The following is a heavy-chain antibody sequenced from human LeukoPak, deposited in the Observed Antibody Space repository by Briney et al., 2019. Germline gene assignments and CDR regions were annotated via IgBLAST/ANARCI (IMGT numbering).Heavy chain of an antibody. CDR1: GYTFTSYG. J-gene: IGHJ4*02. V-gene: IGHV1-18*01. D-gene: IGHD5-18*01. Sequence: ASVKVSCKASGYTFTSYGINWVRQAPGQGLEWMGWISTYNGDTNYAQKLQGRVTMSTDTSTSTAYMELRSLRSDDTAVYYCARGSSYGFSMGYWGQGTLVIVYS. CDR3: ARGSSYGFSMGY. CDR2: ISTYNGDT.